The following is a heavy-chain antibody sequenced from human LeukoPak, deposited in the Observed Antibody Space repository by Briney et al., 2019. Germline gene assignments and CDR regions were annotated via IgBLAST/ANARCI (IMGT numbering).Heavy chain of an antibody. CDR2: INGSGGRT. Sequence: GGSLRLSCAASGFMFSTYALSWVRQAPGKGLEWVSGINGSGGRTYYADSVKGRFTISRDNSKNTLYLQMNSLRAEDTAVYYCVNSPCCSSTNCYMGWGQGTLVTVSS. D-gene: IGHD2-2*02. J-gene: IGHJ4*02. CDR1: GFMFSTYA. V-gene: IGHV3-23*01. CDR3: VNSPCCSSTNCYMG.